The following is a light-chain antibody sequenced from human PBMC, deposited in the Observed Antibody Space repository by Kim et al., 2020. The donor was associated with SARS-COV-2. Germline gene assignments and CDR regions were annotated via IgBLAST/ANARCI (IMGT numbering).Light chain of an antibody. Sequence: SPGERATLSGRASQSVSSYLAWYQQKPGQAPRLLIYDASNRATGIPARFSGSGSGTDFTLTISSLEPEDFAVYYCQQRSNWPTITFGQGTRLEIK. J-gene: IGKJ5*01. CDR2: DAS. V-gene: IGKV3-11*01. CDR1: QSVSSY. CDR3: QQRSNWPTIT.